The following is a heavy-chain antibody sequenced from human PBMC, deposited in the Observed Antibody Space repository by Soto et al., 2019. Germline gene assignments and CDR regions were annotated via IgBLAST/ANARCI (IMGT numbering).Heavy chain of an antibody. CDR3: AKEVPGHFDY. V-gene: IGHV3-23*01. J-gene: IGHJ4*02. CDR2: ISGSGGFT. Sequence: GGCLRLCCAASGFIFSSYAMNWVRQAPGKGLEWVSVISGSGGFTYYADSVKGRLTISRDNSKNTLYLQLNSLRADDTPVYYCAKEVPGHFDYWGQGTLVTVSS. CDR1: GFIFSSYA.